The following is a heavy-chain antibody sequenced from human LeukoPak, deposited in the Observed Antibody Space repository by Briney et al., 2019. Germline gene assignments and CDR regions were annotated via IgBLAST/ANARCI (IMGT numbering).Heavy chain of an antibody. Sequence: RASVKVSCKASGYTFTDYYMHWVRQAPGQGPERMGWINPNSGGTNYAQEFQGRVTMTRDTSISTAYMELSRLKSDDTAVYYCARGRQYSNSWYYFDYWGQGTLVTVSS. V-gene: IGHV1-2*02. CDR1: GYTFTDYY. D-gene: IGHD6-13*01. CDR2: INPNSGGT. CDR3: ARGRQYSNSWYYFDY. J-gene: IGHJ4*02.